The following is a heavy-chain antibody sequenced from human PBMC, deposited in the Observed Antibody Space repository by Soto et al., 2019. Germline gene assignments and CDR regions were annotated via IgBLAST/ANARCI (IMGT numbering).Heavy chain of an antibody. CDR3: ARHWFGNSCYEAIYI. V-gene: IGHV4-39*01. D-gene: IGHD3-22*01. Sequence: LQLQESGPGLVKPSEILSLPCTVSGGSISSSSYYWGWIRKPPGKGMEWIGSIYYSGSTYYNPSLKSRVTISVDTSKKQLSLKQSSLSAADTAVYYCARHWFGNSCYEAIYIWGQGKMVTVSS. CDR2: IYYSGST. J-gene: IGHJ3*02. CDR1: GGSISSSSYY.